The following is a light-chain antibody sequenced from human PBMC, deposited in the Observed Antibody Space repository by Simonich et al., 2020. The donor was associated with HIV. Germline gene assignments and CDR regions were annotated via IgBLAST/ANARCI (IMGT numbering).Light chain of an antibody. CDR3: QQYHSSPCT. Sequence: DIVMTQSPDSMAVSLGERATVNCKSSHSILTSKNKKSLDLYQQNPGKPPKLLIYWASTRESGVPDRFSGSGSGTDFTLTISSLQAEDVAVYYCQQYHSSPCTFGPGTKVDIK. CDR2: WAS. CDR1: HSILTSKNKKS. J-gene: IGKJ3*01. V-gene: IGKV4-1*01.